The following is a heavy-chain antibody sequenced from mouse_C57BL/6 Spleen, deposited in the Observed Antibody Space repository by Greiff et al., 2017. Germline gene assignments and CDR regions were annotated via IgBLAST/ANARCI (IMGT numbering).Heavy chain of an antibody. CDR1: GYTFTSYG. CDR2: IYPRDGST. J-gene: IGHJ3*01. V-gene: IGHV1-85*01. D-gene: IGHD2-2*01. CDR3: ARGYDEGFAY. Sequence: QVQLQQSGPELVKPGASVKLSCKASGYTFTSYGINWVKQRPGQGLEWIGWIYPRDGSTKYNEKFKGKVTMTIDTVSSTAYMVLNSLTSEYSAVFFCARGYDEGFAYWGQGTLVTVSA.